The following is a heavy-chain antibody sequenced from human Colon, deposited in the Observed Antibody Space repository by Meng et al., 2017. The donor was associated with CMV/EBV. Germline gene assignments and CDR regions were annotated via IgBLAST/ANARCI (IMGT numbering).Heavy chain of an antibody. CDR1: GGSVSGGYYY. CDR3: ARLMETRRPIYGMDV. D-gene: IGHD1-1*01. J-gene: IGHJ6*02. CDR2: SYYTGST. Sequence: SETLSLTCTVSGGSVSGGYYYWSWIRQPPGTGLVWIVYSYYTGSTNYNPSLKSRVTISVDTSKNQFSLKLSSVTAADTAVYYCARLMETRRPIYGMDVWGQGTTVTVSS. V-gene: IGHV4-61*01.